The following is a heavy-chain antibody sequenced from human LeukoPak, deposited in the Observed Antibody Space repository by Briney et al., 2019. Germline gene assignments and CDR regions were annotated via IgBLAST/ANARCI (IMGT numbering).Heavy chain of an antibody. V-gene: IGHV4-39*07. CDR3: ARDPGVISSPYFDY. J-gene: IGHJ4*02. D-gene: IGHD3-3*02. Sequence: PSETLSLTRTVSGGSINSSSYYWGWIRQPPGKGLEWIGSIYYSGSTYYNPSLKSRVTISVDTSKNQFSLKLSSVTAADTAVYYCARDPGVISSPYFDYWGQGTLVTVSS. CDR1: GGSINSSSYY. CDR2: IYYSGST.